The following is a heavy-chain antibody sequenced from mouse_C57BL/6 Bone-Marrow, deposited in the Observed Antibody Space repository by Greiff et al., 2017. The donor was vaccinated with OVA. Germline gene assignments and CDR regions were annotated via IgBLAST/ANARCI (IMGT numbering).Heavy chain of an antibody. Sequence: VQLQQSGAELVRPGTSVKMSCKASGYTFTNYWIGWAKQRPGHGLEWIGDIYPGGGYTNYNEKFKGKATLTADKSSSTAYMQFSSLTSEDSAIYYCARGGTTVVAEYAMDYWGQGTSVTVSS. J-gene: IGHJ4*01. CDR1: GYTFTNYW. CDR3: ARGGTTVVAEYAMDY. D-gene: IGHD1-1*01. CDR2: IYPGGGYT. V-gene: IGHV1-63*01.